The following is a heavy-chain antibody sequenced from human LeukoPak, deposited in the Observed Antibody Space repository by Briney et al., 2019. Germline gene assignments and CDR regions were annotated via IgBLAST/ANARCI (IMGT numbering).Heavy chain of an antibody. CDR2: ISYDGSNK. CDR1: GFTFSNYA. V-gene: IGHV3-30*04. J-gene: IGHJ3*02. D-gene: IGHD6-19*01. Sequence: GGSLRLSCAASGFTFSNYAMYWVRQAPGKGLEGVTVISYDGSNKYYADSVKGRFTISRDNSKNTLYLQMNSLRAEDTAVYYCARGSSGLRGDAFAIWGQGTMVTVSS. CDR3: ARGSSGLRGDAFAI.